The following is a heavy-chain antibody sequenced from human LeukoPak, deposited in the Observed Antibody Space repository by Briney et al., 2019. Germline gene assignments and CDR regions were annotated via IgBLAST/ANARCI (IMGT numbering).Heavy chain of an antibody. D-gene: IGHD3-22*01. CDR3: ARDLVQRGNYYDSSGPLDY. Sequence: ASVKVSCKASGYTFTGYYMHWVRQAPGQGLEWMGRINPHSGGTNYAQKFQGRVTMTRDTSISTAYMELSRLRSDDTAVYYCARDLVQRGNYYDSSGPLDYWGQGTLVTVSS. J-gene: IGHJ4*02. V-gene: IGHV1-2*06. CDR2: INPHSGGT. CDR1: GYTFTGYY.